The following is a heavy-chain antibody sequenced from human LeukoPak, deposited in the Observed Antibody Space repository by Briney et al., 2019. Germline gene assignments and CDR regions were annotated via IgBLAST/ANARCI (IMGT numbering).Heavy chain of an antibody. CDR1: GGTFSSYA. Sequence: ASVKVSCKASGGTFSSYAISWVRQAPGQGLEWMGWINAGNGNTKYSQKFQGRVTITRDTSASTAYMELSSLRSEDTAVYYCARDWREYSSGWYSFWGQGTLVTVSS. CDR2: INAGNGNT. J-gene: IGHJ4*02. V-gene: IGHV1-3*01. D-gene: IGHD6-19*01. CDR3: ARDWREYSSGWYSF.